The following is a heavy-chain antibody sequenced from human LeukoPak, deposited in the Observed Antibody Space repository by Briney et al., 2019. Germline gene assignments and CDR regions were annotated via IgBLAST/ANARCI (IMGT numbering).Heavy chain of an antibody. CDR3: ARHGSLTSQWLFYASDI. CDR2: IYYSGST. Sequence: SETLSLTCTVSGGSISSYYWSWIRQPPGKGLEWIGYIYYSGSTNYNPSLKSRVTISVDTSKNQFSLKLSSVTAADTAVYYCARHGSLTSQWLFYASDIWGQGTMVTVSS. J-gene: IGHJ3*02. V-gene: IGHV4-59*08. CDR1: GGSISSYY. D-gene: IGHD3-22*01.